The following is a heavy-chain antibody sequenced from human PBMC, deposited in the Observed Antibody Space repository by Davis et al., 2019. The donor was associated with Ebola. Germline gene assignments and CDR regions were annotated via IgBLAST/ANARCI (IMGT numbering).Heavy chain of an antibody. V-gene: IGHV1-46*01. CDR3: ARVPRFLEWLFGEIFDY. CDR2: INPSGGST. Sequence: AASVTVSCKASGYTFTSYYMHWVRQAPGQGLEWMGIINPSGGSTSYAQKFQGRVTMTRDTSTSTVYMELSSLRSDDTAVYYCARVPRFLEWLFGEIFDYWGQGTLVTVSS. CDR1: GYTFTSYY. J-gene: IGHJ4*02. D-gene: IGHD3-3*01.